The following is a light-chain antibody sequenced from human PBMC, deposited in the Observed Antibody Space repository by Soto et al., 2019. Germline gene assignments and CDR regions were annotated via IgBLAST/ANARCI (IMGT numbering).Light chain of an antibody. CDR1: QSVSSSY. J-gene: IGKJ1*01. V-gene: IGKV3-20*01. CDR3: QQYGNSPVT. CDR2: GAS. Sequence: EIVLTQSPGTLSLSPGERATLSCRANQSVSSSYLAWYQQKPGQAPRLLIYGASSRATGIPDRFSGSGSGTDFTLTISRLEPEDFAVYYCQQYGNSPVTFGQGTKVEVK.